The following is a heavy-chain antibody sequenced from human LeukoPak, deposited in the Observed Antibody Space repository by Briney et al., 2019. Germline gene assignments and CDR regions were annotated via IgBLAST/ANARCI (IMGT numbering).Heavy chain of an antibody. CDR3: ARDHWDYYYMDV. J-gene: IGHJ6*03. D-gene: IGHD7-27*01. V-gene: IGHV4-38-2*02. Sequence: SETLSLTCAVSGYSISSGYYWGWIRQPPGKGLEWIGSIYHSGSTYYNPSLKSRVTISVDTSKNQFSLKLSSVTAADTAVYYCARDHWDYYYMDVWGKGTTVTVSS. CDR1: GYSISSGYY. CDR2: IYHSGST.